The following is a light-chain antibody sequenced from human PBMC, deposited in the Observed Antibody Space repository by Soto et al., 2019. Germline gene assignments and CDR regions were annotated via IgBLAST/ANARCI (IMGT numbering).Light chain of an antibody. CDR1: GSNVGHNF. CDR2: ETN. V-gene: IGLV1-51*02. CDR3: GTWDNNLSEVV. J-gene: IGLJ3*02. Sequence: QSVLTQPPSLSAAPGQKVTISCSGSGSNVGHNFVSWYQQLPGTAPRLLIYETNKRPSGIPDRFSGSKSGTSATLDIAGLQTGDEADYYCGTWDNNLSEVVFGGGTKLTVL.